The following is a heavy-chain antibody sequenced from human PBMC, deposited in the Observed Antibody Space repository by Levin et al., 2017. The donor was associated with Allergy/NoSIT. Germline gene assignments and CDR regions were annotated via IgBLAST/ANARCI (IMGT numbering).Heavy chain of an antibody. CDR3: ARIATAGSGKHYYGMDV. V-gene: IGHV4-4*07. Sequence: TSETLSITCTVSGGSISGYYWSWIRQPAGKGLEWIGRIYTSWSINYNPSLKSRVTMSVDTSKNQFSLKLSSVTAADTAVYYCARIATAGSGKHYYGMDVWGQGSTVTVSS. CDR2: IYTSWSI. J-gene: IGHJ6*02. CDR1: GGSISGYY. D-gene: IGHD6-13*01.